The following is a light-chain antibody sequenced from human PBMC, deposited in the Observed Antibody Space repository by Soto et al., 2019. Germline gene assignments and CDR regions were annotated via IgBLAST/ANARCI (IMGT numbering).Light chain of an antibody. CDR2: DIN. J-gene: IGLJ2*01. V-gene: IGLV2-14*03. Sequence: QSALTQPASVSGSPGQSTTISCTGTSSDVGGYNYVSWYQQHPGKAPKLMIYDINNRPSGVSDRFFGSKSGNTASLTISGLQAEDEADYYCCSYTTSSTRVVFGGGTKLTV. CDR1: SSDVGGYNY. CDR3: CSYTTSSTRVV.